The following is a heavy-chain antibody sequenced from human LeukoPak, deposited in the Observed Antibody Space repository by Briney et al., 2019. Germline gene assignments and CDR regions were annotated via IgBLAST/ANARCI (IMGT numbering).Heavy chain of an antibody. CDR1: GFTLSSYR. J-gene: IGHJ6*03. D-gene: IGHD4-11*01. CDR3: TRVEETATTAAIIRKYSYYYYYMDV. Sequence: GGSLRLSCAASGFTLSSYRMSWVRQAPGKGLEWVANIKQDGCEKHYVDPVKGRFTISRDNAKNSLYLQMSSLRAEDTAVYYCTRVEETATTAAIIRKYSYYYYYMDVWGKGNTVTVSS. V-gene: IGHV3-7*01. CDR2: IKQDGCEK.